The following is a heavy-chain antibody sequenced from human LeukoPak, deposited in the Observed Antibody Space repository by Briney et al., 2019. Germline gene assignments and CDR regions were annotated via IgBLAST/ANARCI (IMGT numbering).Heavy chain of an antibody. J-gene: IGHJ4*02. CDR2: MWYDGSKD. V-gene: IGHV3-33*06. CDR1: GFSFSTYG. D-gene: IGHD6-6*01. CDR3: AKDRETYEYTFDY. Sequence: GGSLRLSCAASGFSFSTYGFHWVRQAPGKGLEWVAVMWYDGSKDYYADSVKGRFTISRDTSKNTLYLQMNNLRAEDTAVYYCAKDRETYEYTFDYWGQGTLVTVSS.